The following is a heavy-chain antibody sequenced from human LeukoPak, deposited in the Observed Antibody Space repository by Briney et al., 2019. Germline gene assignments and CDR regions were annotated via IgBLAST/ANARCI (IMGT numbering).Heavy chain of an antibody. D-gene: IGHD3-22*01. V-gene: IGHV3-49*04. CDR3: TRDTGEYYYDSSGYYSTASCFNY. Sequence: GCLRLSCTASGFTFGDYAMSWVRQAPGKGLEWAGFIRSKAYGGTTEYAASVKGRFTISRDDSKSIAYLQMNSLKTEDTAVYYCTRDTGEYYYDSSGYYSTASCFNYWGQGTLVTVSS. CDR2: IRSKAYGGTT. J-gene: IGHJ4*02. CDR1: GFTFGDYA.